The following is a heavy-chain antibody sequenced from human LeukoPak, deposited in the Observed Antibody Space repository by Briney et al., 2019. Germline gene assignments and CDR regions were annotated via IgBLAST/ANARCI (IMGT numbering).Heavy chain of an antibody. J-gene: IGHJ5*01. Sequence: GXEWIGRVYSSGSTNYNPSLKSRVTMSEDTSKNQFSLKLRSVTAADTAVYYCARDPDGYNWFDSWGQGTQVTVST. CDR3: ARDPDGYNWFDS. CDR2: VYSSGST. V-gene: IGHV4-4*07. D-gene: IGHD1-14*01.